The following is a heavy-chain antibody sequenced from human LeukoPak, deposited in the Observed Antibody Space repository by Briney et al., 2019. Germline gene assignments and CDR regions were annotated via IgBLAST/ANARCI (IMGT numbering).Heavy chain of an antibody. CDR2: ISSSGSTI. CDR1: GFTFSSYE. V-gene: IGHV3-48*03. D-gene: IGHD4-17*01. J-gene: IGHJ3*02. Sequence: GGSLRLSCAASGFTFSSYEMNWVRQAPGKGLEWVSYISSSGSTIYYADSVKDRFTISRDNAKNSLYLQMNSLRAEDTAVYYCARESAGDDYGDYGHAFDIWGQGTMVTVSS. CDR3: ARESAGDDYGDYGHAFDI.